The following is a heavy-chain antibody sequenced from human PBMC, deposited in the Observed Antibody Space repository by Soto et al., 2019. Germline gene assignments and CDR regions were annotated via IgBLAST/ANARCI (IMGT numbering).Heavy chain of an antibody. CDR2: ISGYNGNT. CDR1: GYTFTNYG. Sequence: ASVKVSCKASGYTFTNYGISWVRQAPGQGLEWMGWISGYNGNTNYVQKFQGRVTMTTDTSTSTAYMEVRSLRSDDTDVYYCAREWDDSTWSSAESLQYWGQGTLVTVSS. V-gene: IGHV1-18*01. D-gene: IGHD6-13*01. J-gene: IGHJ1*01. CDR3: AREWDDSTWSSAESLQY.